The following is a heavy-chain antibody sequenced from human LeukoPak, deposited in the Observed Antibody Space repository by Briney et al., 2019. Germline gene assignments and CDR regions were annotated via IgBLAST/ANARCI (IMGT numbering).Heavy chain of an antibody. CDR1: GFTFSSYA. CDR2: ISYDGSNK. V-gene: IGHV3-30-3*01. J-gene: IGHJ5*02. CDR3: ARDPGYCSGGSCQQYDNWFDP. Sequence: GGSLRLSCAASGFTFSSYAMHWVRQAPGKGLEWVAVISYDGSNKYYADSVKGRFTISRDNSKNTLYLQMNSLRAEDTAVYYCARDPGYCSGGSCQQYDNWFDPWGQGTLVTVSS. D-gene: IGHD2-15*01.